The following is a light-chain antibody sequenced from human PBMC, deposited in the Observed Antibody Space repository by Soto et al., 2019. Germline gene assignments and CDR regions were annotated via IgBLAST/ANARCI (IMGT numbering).Light chain of an antibody. CDR2: DVT. Sequence: QSALTQPASVSGSPGQSITISCTGTSSDVGGYDYVSWYQQHPGKAPKLMIYDVTNRPSGVSNRFSGSKSGNTASLTISRLQAEDEADYYCISYASINTYVFGTGTKVTVL. CDR3: ISYASINTYV. J-gene: IGLJ1*01. CDR1: SSDVGGYDY. V-gene: IGLV2-14*01.